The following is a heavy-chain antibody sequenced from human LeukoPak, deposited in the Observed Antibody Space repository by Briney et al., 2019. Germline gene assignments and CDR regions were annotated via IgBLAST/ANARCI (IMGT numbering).Heavy chain of an antibody. J-gene: IGHJ5*02. V-gene: IGHV3-23*01. CDR3: ATDPSVAATGWGRWIDH. CDR2: ISGSGGST. Sequence: LTGGSLRLSCAASGFTFSSYAMSWVRQAPGKGLEWVSAISGSGGSTYYADSVKGRFTNSRDNAKNSLYLQMNSLRDEDTAVYYCATDPSVAATGWGRWIDHWGQRTLVTVSS. D-gene: IGHD6-13*01. CDR1: GFTFSSYA.